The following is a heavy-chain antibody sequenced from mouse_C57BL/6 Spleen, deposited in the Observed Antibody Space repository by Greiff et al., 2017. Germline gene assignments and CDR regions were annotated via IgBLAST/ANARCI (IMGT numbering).Heavy chain of an antibody. J-gene: IGHJ4*01. CDR1: GFSLSTFGMG. Sequence: QVTLKESGPGILQPSQTLSLTCSFSGFSLSTFGMGVGWIRQPSGKGLEWLAHIGWDDDKYYNPALKSRLTISKDTSKNQVFLKIANVDTADTATYYCARIYYYGSSYAMDYWGQGTSVTVSS. V-gene: IGHV8-8*01. D-gene: IGHD1-1*01. CDR2: IGWDDDK. CDR3: ARIYYYGSSYAMDY.